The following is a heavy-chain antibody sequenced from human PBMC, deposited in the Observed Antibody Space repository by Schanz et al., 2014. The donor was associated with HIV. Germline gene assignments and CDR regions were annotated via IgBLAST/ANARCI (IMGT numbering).Heavy chain of an antibody. CDR2: ISYDGSNK. D-gene: IGHD2-21*02. CDR1: GFTFSDHY. V-gene: IGHV3-30-3*01. J-gene: IGHJ4*02. Sequence: QVQLVESGGGGVKPGGSLRLSCAASGFTFSDHYMSWVRQAPGKGLGWVAVISYDGSNKNYADSVKGRFTISRDNSKNTLYLQMNSLRDEDTAVYYCARAGVTDLFDHWGQGTLVTVSS. CDR3: ARAGVTDLFDH.